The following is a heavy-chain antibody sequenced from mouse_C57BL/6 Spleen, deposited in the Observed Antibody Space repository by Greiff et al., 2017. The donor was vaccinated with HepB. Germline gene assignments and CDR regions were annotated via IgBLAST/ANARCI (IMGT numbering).Heavy chain of an antibody. D-gene: IGHD1-1*01. CDR2: IYPGDGDT. J-gene: IGHJ2*01. V-gene: IGHV1-80*01. CDR1: GYAFSSYW. CDR3: ARSADYYGRSFDY. Sequence: VQLQQSGAELVKPGASVKISCKASGYAFSSYWMNWVKQRPGKGLEWIGQIYPGDGDTNYNGKFKGKATLTADTSSSTAYMQLSSLTSEDSAVYFCARSADYYGRSFDYWGQGTTLTVSS.